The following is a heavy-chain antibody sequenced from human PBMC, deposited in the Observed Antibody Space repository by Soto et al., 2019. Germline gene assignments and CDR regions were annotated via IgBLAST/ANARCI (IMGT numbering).Heavy chain of an antibody. J-gene: IGHJ6*02. V-gene: IGHV1-3*01. CDR3: ARGKGMEENYYYYGLDI. CDR2: INGGTGQT. D-gene: IGHD1-1*01. Sequence: ASVKVSCKASGYTFSTHAMHWVRQAPGESLEWMGWINGGTGQTKHSHRFEDRVSITRDTSASTAYMELSSLRSEDTAVYYCARGKGMEENYYYYGLDIWGQGTTVTVS. CDR1: GYTFSTHA.